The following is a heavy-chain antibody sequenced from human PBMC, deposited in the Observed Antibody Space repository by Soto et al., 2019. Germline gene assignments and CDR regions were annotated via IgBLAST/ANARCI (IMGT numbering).Heavy chain of an antibody. Sequence: PGGSLRLSCAASGFIFSNYGVHWVRQAPGKGLEWVAVISYDGTNKHYADSVKGRFTISRDNSKNTVYLQMNNLRAEDTAVFYCAKRYCSGGSCQPRPIDYWGQGTLVTVSS. CDR3: AKRYCSGGSCQPRPIDY. V-gene: IGHV3-30*18. CDR1: GFIFSNYG. J-gene: IGHJ4*02. D-gene: IGHD2-15*01. CDR2: ISYDGTNK.